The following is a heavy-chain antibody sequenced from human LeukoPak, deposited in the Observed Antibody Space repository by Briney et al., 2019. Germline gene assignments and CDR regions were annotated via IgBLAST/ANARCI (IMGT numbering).Heavy chain of an antibody. CDR1: GYTFTGYY. CDR2: INPNSGGT. J-gene: IGHJ6*03. D-gene: IGHD2-2*01. V-gene: IGHV1-2*02. CDR3: ARDRVNIVVVPAAMAYYYYYMDV. Sequence: ASVKVSCKASGYTFTGYYMHWVRQAPGQGPEWMGWINPNSGGTNYAQKFQGRVTMTRDTSISTAYMELSRLRSDDTAVYYCARDRVNIVVVPAAMAYYYYYMDVWGKGTTVTVSS.